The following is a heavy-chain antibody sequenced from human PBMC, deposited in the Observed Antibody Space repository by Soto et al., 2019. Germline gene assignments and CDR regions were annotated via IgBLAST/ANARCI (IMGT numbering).Heavy chain of an antibody. CDR3: ARSHYGSGIEAFDY. CDR1: GGTFSIYA. V-gene: IGHV1-69*13. J-gene: IGHJ4*02. CDR2: IIPIFGTA. D-gene: IGHD3-10*01. Sequence: GASVKVSCKASGGTFSIYAISWVRQAPGQGLEWMGGIIPIFGTANYAQKFQGRVTITADESTSTAYMELSSLRSEDTAVYYCARSHYGSGIEAFDYWGQGTLVTVSS.